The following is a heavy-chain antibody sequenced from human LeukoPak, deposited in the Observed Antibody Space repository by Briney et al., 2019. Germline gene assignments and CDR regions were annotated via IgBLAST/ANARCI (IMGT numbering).Heavy chain of an antibody. J-gene: IGHJ4*02. CDR2: ISSSGSTI. V-gene: IGHV3-11*01. CDR1: GLTFSGQW. CDR3: ARSYNQYYYDSSGYYAY. D-gene: IGHD3-22*01. Sequence: GGSLRLSCVASGLTFSGQWMSWVRQAPGKGLEWVSYISSSGSTIYYADSVKGRFTISRDNAKNSLYLQMNSLRAEDTAVYYCARSYNQYYYDSSGYYAYWGQGTLVTVSS.